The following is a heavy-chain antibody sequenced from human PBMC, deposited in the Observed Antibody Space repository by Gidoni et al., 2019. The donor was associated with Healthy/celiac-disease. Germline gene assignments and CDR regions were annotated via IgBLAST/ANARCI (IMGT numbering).Heavy chain of an antibody. D-gene: IGHD2-15*01. CDR2: IKSKTDGGTT. V-gene: IGHV3-15*01. Sequence: EVQLVESGGGLVKPGGSLRLSCAASGFTFSNAWMSWVRQAPGKGLEWVGRIKSKTDGGTTDYAAPVKGRFTISRDDSKNTLYLQMNSLKTEDTAVYYCTTLGELVVVAAHYYYGMDVWGQGTTVTVSS. CDR3: TTLGELVVVAAHYYYGMDV. CDR1: GFTFSNAW. J-gene: IGHJ6*02.